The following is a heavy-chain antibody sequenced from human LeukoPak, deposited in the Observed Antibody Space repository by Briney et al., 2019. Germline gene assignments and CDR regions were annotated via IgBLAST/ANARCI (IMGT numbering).Heavy chain of an antibody. V-gene: IGHV3-21*01. CDR2: ISSSSSYI. D-gene: IGHD3-3*01. J-gene: IGHJ4*02. CDR3: AREFWSGYYTGFDY. Sequence: PGGSLRLSCAASGFTFSSYSMNWVRQAPGKGLEWVSSISSSSSYIYYADSVKGRFTISRDNAKNSLYLQMNSLRAEDTAVYYCAREFWSGYYTGFDYWGQGTLVTVSS. CDR1: GFTFSSYS.